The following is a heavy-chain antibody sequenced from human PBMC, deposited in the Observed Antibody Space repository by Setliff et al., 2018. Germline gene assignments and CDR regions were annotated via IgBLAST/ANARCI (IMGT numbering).Heavy chain of an antibody. Sequence: SETLSLTCTVSGGSISGNCWTWIRQPAGKGLEWIGLMYGNSNYNPSLKSRVTMSIDTSKNKFSLKLSSVNAADTDVDYCASVPGAATGEGFDIWGQGTMVTVSS. D-gene: IGHD7-27*01. V-gene: IGHV4-4*07. J-gene: IGHJ3*02. CDR2: MYGNS. CDR1: GGSISGNC. CDR3: ASVPGAATGEGFDI.